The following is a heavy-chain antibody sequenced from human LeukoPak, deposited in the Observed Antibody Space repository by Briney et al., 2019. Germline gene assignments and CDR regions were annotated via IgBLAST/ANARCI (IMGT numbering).Heavy chain of an antibody. Sequence: SETLSLTCTVSGGSISSYYWSWIRQPPRKGLEWIGYIYYSGSTNYNPSLKSRVSISVDTSKNQLSLKLSSVTAADTAVYYCARNGRGFGDGNWFDPWGQGTLVTVSS. CDR1: GGSISSYY. V-gene: IGHV4-59*01. D-gene: IGHD3-10*01. CDR2: IYYSGST. CDR3: ARNGRGFGDGNWFDP. J-gene: IGHJ5*02.